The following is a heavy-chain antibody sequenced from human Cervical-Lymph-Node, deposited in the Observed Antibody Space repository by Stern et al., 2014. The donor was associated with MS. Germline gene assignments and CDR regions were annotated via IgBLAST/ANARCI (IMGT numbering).Heavy chain of an antibody. V-gene: IGHV3-48*02. J-gene: IGHJ4*02. CDR3: ARDCRLRYFDG. CDR2: IDNSSSFK. CDR1: GFTFSTYN. Sequence: PQEEHGGGLVQPGGSQRLSSAAPGFTFSTYNMTLVRPSPGPGLEWVSYIDNSSSFKYYADSVKGRFTISRDNAKNSLYLQMHSLRDEDTAVYYCARDCRLRYFDGWGQGTLVAVSS. D-gene: IGHD3-9*01.